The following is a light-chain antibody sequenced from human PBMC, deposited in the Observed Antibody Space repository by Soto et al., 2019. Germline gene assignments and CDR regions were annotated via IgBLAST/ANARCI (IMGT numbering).Light chain of an antibody. CDR3: SSYTSSSFYV. J-gene: IGLJ1*01. Sequence: QSALTQPASVSGSPGQSITISCTGTSSDVGGYNYVSWYQQYPGKAPKLMIYEVSNRPSGVSNRFSGSKSGNTASLTISGLQAEDEADYYCSSYTSSSFYVFGTGTKVTVL. V-gene: IGLV2-14*01. CDR2: EVS. CDR1: SSDVGGYNY.